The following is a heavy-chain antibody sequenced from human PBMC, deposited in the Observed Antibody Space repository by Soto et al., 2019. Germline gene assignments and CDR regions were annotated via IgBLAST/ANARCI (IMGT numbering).Heavy chain of an antibody. V-gene: IGHV2-5*01. CDR2: IYWNDDK. CDR1: GFSLSTSGVG. J-gene: IGHJ4*02. Sequence: GXGPTLVNPTQTLRLTCTFSGFSLSTSGVGVGWIRQPPGKALEWLALIYWNDDKRYSPSLKSRLTITKDTSKNQVVLTMTNMDPVDTATYYCAHRLSVTSFDYWGQGTLVTVSS. D-gene: IGHD2-21*02. CDR3: AHRLSVTSFDY.